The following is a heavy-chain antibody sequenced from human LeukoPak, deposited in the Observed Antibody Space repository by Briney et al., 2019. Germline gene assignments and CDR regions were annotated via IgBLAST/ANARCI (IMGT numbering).Heavy chain of an antibody. CDR2: IIPIFGTA. V-gene: IGHV1-69*13. CDR3: AVGGNLGFDY. CDR1: GHTFTSYG. D-gene: IGHD1-26*01. Sequence: ASVKVSCKASGHTFTSYGISWVRQAPGQGLEWMGGIIPIFGTANYAQKFQGRVTITADESTSTAYMELSSLRSEDTAVYYCAVGGNLGFDYWGQGTLVTVSS. J-gene: IGHJ4*02.